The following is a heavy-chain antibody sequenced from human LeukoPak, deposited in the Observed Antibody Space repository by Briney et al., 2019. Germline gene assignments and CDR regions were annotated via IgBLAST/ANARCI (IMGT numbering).Heavy chain of an antibody. CDR1: GFTFSSYG. Sequence: PGTSLRLSCAASGFTFSSYGMHWVRQAPGKGREWVAVVWYDGSNKYYADSVKGRFTISRDNSKNTLYLQMNSLRAEDTAVYYCARDVPAYYYDSSGYTDAFDIWGQGTMVTVSS. J-gene: IGHJ3*02. CDR2: VWYDGSNK. CDR3: ARDVPAYYYDSSGYTDAFDI. V-gene: IGHV3-33*01. D-gene: IGHD3-22*01.